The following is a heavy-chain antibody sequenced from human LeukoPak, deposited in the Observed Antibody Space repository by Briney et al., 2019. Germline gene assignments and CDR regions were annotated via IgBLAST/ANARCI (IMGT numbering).Heavy chain of an antibody. CDR1: GYTFTGYY. CDR2: INPNSGGT. D-gene: IGHD5-24*01. J-gene: IGHJ4*02. V-gene: IGHV1-2*02. Sequence: GASVKVSCKASGYTFTGYYMHWVRQAPGQGLEWMGWINPNSGGTNYAQKFQGRVTMTRYTSISTAYMELSRLRSDDTAVYYCARDPPERRDGYNSYFDYWGQGTLVTVSS. CDR3: ARDPPERRDGYNSYFDY.